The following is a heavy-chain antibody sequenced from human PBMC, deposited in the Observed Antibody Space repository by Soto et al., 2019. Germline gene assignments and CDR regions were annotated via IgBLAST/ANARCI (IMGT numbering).Heavy chain of an antibody. CDR1: GGSFNNYA. V-gene: IGHV1-69*01. CDR2: IIPNFDPP. D-gene: IGHD3-10*01. CDR3: AVAMVREILIFESSGMHV. Sequence: QVHLGQSGAEVKKPGSSVKVSCKTSGGSFNNYAVSWVRQAPGQGLEWMGGIIPNFDPPNYAQKYQDRVTIIADESTSTVYMELRSLKSNDTAVYYCAVAMVREILIFESSGMHVWGQGTTVIVSS. J-gene: IGHJ6*02.